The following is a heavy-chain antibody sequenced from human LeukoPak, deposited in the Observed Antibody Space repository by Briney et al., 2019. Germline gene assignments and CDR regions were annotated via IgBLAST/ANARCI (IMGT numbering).Heavy chain of an antibody. CDR3: ARGSTGDKSNN. CDR2: IYYSGTT. CDR1: GGSICSGGYY. Sequence: SETLSLTCTVSGGSICSGGYYWSWIRQLPGKGLEWIGYIYYSGTTSYNPSLKSRLTISLDTSENQFSLKLSSVTAADTAVYYCARGSTGDKSNNWGQGTLVTVSS. D-gene: IGHD7-27*01. J-gene: IGHJ4*02. V-gene: IGHV4-31*03.